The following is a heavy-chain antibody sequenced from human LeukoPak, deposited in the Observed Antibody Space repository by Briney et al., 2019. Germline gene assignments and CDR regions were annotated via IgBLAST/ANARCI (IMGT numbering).Heavy chain of an antibody. J-gene: IGHJ5*02. CDR1: GFTSSIYT. CDR3: ARVEGGRGGVPDL. Sequence: GGSLRLSCAASGFTSSIYTMTWVRQTQGKGLEWVSAFGTTGGSTYYADSVKGGFTISRDNSKNTLYLQMSSLRAEDTAIYYCARVEGGRGGVPDLWGQGTLVTVSS. D-gene: IGHD5-24*01. V-gene: IGHV3-23*01. CDR2: FGTTGGST.